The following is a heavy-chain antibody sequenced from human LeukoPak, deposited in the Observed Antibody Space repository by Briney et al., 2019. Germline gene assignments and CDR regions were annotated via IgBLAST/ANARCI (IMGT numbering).Heavy chain of an antibody. CDR1: GYTFTGYY. Sequence: ASVKVSCKASGYTFTGYYMHWVRQAPGQGLEWMGWINPNSSGTNYAQKFQGRVTTTRDTSISTAYMELGRLRSDDTAVYYCARVMGTYCGGDCYSGFDYWGQGTLVTVSS. D-gene: IGHD2-21*01. V-gene: IGHV1-2*02. CDR2: INPNSSGT. J-gene: IGHJ4*02. CDR3: ARVMGTYCGGDCYSGFDY.